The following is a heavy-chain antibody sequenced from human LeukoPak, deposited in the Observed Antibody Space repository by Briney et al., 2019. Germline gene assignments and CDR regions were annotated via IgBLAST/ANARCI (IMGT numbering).Heavy chain of an antibody. Sequence: PGGSLRLSCAASGFTFDDYAIHWVRQAPGKGLEWVSLISGDGGTTYYADSVKGRFTISRDNSKKSLYLQLNSLRTEDTALYYCAKEASRVRGVIDYYGMGVWGQGTTVTVSS. CDR1: GFTFDDYA. CDR3: AKEASRVRGVIDYYGMGV. D-gene: IGHD3-10*01. V-gene: IGHV3-43*02. CDR2: ISGDGGTT. J-gene: IGHJ6*02.